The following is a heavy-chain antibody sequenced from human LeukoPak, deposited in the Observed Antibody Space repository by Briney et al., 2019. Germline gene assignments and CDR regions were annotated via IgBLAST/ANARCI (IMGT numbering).Heavy chain of an antibody. J-gene: IGHJ4*01. CDR2: IQKDGRET. Sequence: GGSLRLSCAASGLTFHTYWMNWVRQAPGEGPEWVATIQKDGRETKYVECVKGRFTISRDNAKNSVYLEMNSLRVEDTAVYYCVGGVGWLSDYWGHGTLVTVYS. V-gene: IGHV3-7*04. D-gene: IGHD6-19*01. CDR1: GLTFHTYW. CDR3: VGGVGWLSDY.